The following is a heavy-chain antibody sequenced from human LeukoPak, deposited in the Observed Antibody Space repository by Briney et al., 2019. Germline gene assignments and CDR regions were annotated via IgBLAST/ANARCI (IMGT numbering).Heavy chain of an antibody. V-gene: IGHV3-23*01. Sequence: GGSLRLSCAASGFIFSSYAMSWVRQAPGKGLEWVSAISGSGGSTYYADSVKGRFTISRDNSKNTLYLQMNSLRAEDTAVYYCAGSGIVVPRFDYWGQGTLVTVSS. D-gene: IGHD3-22*01. CDR3: AGSGIVVPRFDY. CDR2: ISGSGGST. J-gene: IGHJ4*02. CDR1: GFIFSSYA.